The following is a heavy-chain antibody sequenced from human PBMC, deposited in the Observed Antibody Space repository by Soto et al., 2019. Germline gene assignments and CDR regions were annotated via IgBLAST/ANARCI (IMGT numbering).Heavy chain of an antibody. V-gene: IGHV3-48*01. CDR2: ISSTGNFI. CDR3: ARDDSVFVIDL. D-gene: IGHD4-4*01. Sequence: EVQLVESGGTLVQPGGSLRLSCAASGFSFSGHGMNWVRQAPGKGLEWVSYISSTGNFIQYADSVKGRFTISRDDAKTSLFLQRDSRRAEDTAFYYCARDDSVFVIDLWGQGTLVTVSA. J-gene: IGHJ5*02. CDR1: GFSFSGHG.